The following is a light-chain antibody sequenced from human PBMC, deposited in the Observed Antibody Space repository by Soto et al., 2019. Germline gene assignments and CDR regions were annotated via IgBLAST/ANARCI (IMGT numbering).Light chain of an antibody. V-gene: IGKV3-15*01. J-gene: IGKJ1*01. Sequence: EIVMTQSPATLSVSPGDRATLSCRASQSVDNDLAWYQQKPGQPPRLLIYDASTRATGVPARFSGSGSRTDFTLTISGLQSEDAAIYYCQQYQTWPRTFGQGTKVDIK. CDR1: QSVDND. CDR2: DAS. CDR3: QQYQTWPRT.